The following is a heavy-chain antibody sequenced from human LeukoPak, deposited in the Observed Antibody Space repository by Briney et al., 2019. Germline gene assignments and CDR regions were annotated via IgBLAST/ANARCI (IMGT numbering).Heavy chain of an antibody. J-gene: IGHJ5*02. CDR2: IYYSGST. V-gene: IGHV4-59*01. CDR3: ARDLGYSYGPAGWFDP. Sequence: SETLSLTCTVSGGSISSYYWSWIWQPPGKGLEWIGYIYYSGSTNYNPSLKSRVTISVDTSKNQFSLKLSSVTAADTAVYYCARDLGYSYGPAGWFDPWGQGTLVTVSS. CDR1: GGSISSYY. D-gene: IGHD5-18*01.